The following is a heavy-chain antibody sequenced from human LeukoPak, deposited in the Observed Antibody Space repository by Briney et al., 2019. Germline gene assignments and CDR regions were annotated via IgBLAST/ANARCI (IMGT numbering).Heavy chain of an antibody. D-gene: IGHD4-17*01. Sequence: GGSLRLSCAASGFTFDDYGMSWVRQAPGKGLEWVSSIHWNGISTGYVDSVKGRFTISRDNAKNTLYLQMNSLRAEDTALYYCARPLPRYGDYFWYFGLWGRGALVTVSS. CDR3: ARPLPRYGDYFWYFGL. J-gene: IGHJ2*01. CDR1: GFTFDDYG. V-gene: IGHV3-20*04. CDR2: IHWNGIST.